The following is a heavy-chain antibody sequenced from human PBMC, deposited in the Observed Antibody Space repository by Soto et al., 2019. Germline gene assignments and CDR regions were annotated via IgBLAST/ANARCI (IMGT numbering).Heavy chain of an antibody. CDR1: GYSFTSYW. CDR2: IDPSDSYT. J-gene: IGHJ4*02. V-gene: IGHV5-10-1*03. CDR3: ARLDPYSRSPSHIDY. D-gene: IGHD6-13*01. Sequence: EVQLVQSGAEVKKPGESLRISCKGSGYSFTSYWISWVRQMPGKGLEWMGRIDPSDSYTNYSPSFQGHVTISADKSISTAYLQWSSLKASDTAMYYCARLDPYSRSPSHIDYWGQGTLVTVSS.